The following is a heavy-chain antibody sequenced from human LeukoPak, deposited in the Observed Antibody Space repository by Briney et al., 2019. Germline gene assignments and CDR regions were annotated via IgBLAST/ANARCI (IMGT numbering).Heavy chain of an antibody. J-gene: IGHJ4*02. D-gene: IGHD3-10*01. CDR2: INPSGGST. Sequence: ASVKVSCKASGYTFTSYYMHWVRQAPGQGLEWMGIINPSGGSTGYAQKFQGRVTMTRNPSISTAYMGLSSLNSADTAVYYCARESGFYGSGSRYWGQGTLVTVSS. CDR1: GYTFTSYY. CDR3: ARESGFYGSGSRY. V-gene: IGHV1-46*01.